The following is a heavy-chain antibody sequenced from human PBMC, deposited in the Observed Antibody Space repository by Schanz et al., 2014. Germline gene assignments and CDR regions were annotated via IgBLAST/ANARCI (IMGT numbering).Heavy chain of an antibody. J-gene: IGHJ4*02. CDR2: MIGSGSSV. V-gene: IGHV3-48*04. CDR3: ARLDSSSWYPRY. CDR1: GITFSGYS. D-gene: IGHD6-13*01. Sequence: EVQLVESGGGLAQPGGSLRLSCAASGITFSGYSMNWVRQAPGKGLEWVSRMIGSGSSVFYADSVKGRFTISRDNAKNSLYLQMNSLRAEDTAVYYCARLDSSSWYPRYWGQGTLVTVSS.